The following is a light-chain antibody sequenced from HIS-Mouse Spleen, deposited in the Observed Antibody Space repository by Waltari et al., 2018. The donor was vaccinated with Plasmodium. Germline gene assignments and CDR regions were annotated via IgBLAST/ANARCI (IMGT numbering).Light chain of an antibody. CDR2: AAS. CDR3: QQYYSYLHT. J-gene: IGKJ4*01. CDR1: QEISSY. Sequence: AIRMTQSPSSFSASTGDRVTITCRASQEISSYLAWYQQKPGKAPKLLIYAASTLQSGVPSRFSGSGSGTDFTLTISCLQSEDFATYYCQQYYSYLHTFGGGTKVEIK. V-gene: IGKV1-8*01.